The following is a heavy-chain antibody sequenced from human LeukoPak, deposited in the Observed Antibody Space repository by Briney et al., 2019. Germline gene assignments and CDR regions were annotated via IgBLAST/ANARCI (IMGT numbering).Heavy chain of an antibody. J-gene: IGHJ6*02. Sequence: ASVKVSCKASGYTFSTYGISWVRQAPGQGLEWIGWISAYNGNTNYLQELQDRITLTRDTSTTTVYMELTSLRSDDTAVYYCARGGVEDVRHSSNWLVRYNYYGMDVWGQGTTVTVSS. CDR3: ARGGVEDVRHSSNWLVRYNYYGMDV. D-gene: IGHD2-8*02. CDR1: GYTFSTYG. CDR2: ISAYNGNT. V-gene: IGHV1-18*01.